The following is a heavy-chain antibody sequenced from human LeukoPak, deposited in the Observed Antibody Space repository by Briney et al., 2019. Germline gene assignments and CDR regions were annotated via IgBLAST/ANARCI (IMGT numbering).Heavy chain of an antibody. CDR1: GYTSTDYY. Sequence: ASVKVSCKASGYTSTDYYLHWVRQAPGQGLEWMGWINPNSGGTNYAQNFQGRVTMTRDTSISTAYMEVTRLRSDDTAVYFCARGRIPPYFDYWGQGTLVTVSS. CDR3: ARGRIPPYFDY. D-gene: IGHD5-18*01. V-gene: IGHV1-2*02. CDR2: INPNSGGT. J-gene: IGHJ4*02.